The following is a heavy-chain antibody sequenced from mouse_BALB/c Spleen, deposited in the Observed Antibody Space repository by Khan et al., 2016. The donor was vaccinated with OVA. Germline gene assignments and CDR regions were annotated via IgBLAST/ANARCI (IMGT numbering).Heavy chain of an antibody. Sequence: VQLQQSGPELVKPGASVKISCKATGYTFTDYNMDWVKQSHGESLEWIGYIYPNRGGTGYNQKFKTKATLTVDISSSTAYMELRSLTSEDSADYYCARSGYGSFALWGQGTLVTVSA. CDR1: GYTFTDYN. J-gene: IGHJ3*01. V-gene: IGHV1S29*02. D-gene: IGHD1-2*01. CDR2: IYPNRGGT. CDR3: ARSGYGSFAL.